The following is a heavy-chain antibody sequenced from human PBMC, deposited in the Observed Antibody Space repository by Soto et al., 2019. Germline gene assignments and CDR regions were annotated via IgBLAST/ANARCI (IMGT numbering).Heavy chain of an antibody. D-gene: IGHD7-27*01. CDR1: GGTFSSYT. CDR2: IIPILGIA. V-gene: IGHV1-69*02. J-gene: IGHJ4*02. CDR3: ARMSVGTGSFDY. Sequence: QVQLVQSGAEVKKPGSSVKVSCKASGGTFSSYTISWVRQAPGQGLEWMGRIIPILGIANYAQKFQGRVTITADKSTSTAYMELSSLGSEDTAVYYCARMSVGTGSFDYWGQGTLVTVSS.